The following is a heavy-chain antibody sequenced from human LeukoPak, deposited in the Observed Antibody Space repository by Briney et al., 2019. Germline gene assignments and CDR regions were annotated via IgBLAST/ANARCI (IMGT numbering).Heavy chain of an antibody. CDR1: GFXFSGYG. Sequence: PGGSLRLSCVGSGFXFSGYGMHWVRQAPGKGLEWVAVISYDGSNKDSADSVKGRFTISRDNSKNTLYLQMNSLRAEDTAVYYCAKGDYYDSSGYFAEYFQHWGQGTLVTVSS. CDR3: AKGDYYDSSGYFAEYFQH. J-gene: IGHJ1*01. D-gene: IGHD3-22*01. CDR2: ISYDGSNK. V-gene: IGHV3-30*18.